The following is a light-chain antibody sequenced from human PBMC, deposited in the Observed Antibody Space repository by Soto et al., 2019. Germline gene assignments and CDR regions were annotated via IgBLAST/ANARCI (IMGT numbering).Light chain of an antibody. CDR3: QQYGSSGT. CDR1: QSVSSSY. CDR2: GAS. V-gene: IGKV3-20*01. Sequence: EIVLTQSPGTLSLSPGERATLSCRASQSVSSSYLGWYQQKPGQAPRLLIYGASSRATGIPDRFSGSGSGTDFTLTISRLEPEDFAVYYCQQYGSSGTFGQGTKADIK. J-gene: IGKJ1*01.